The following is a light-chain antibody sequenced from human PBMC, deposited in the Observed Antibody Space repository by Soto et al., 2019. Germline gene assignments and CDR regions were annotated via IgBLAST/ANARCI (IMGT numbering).Light chain of an antibody. CDR1: QSVNSN. CDR3: QQYNNWWT. J-gene: IGKJ1*01. CDR2: GAS. V-gene: IGKV3-15*01. Sequence: EIVMTQSPATLSVSPGERATVSCRASQSVNSNLAWYQQKPGQVPRLLIYGASTRATGIPVRFSGSGSGTEFTLTISSLQSEDFAGYYCQQYNNWWTFGQGTKVEIK.